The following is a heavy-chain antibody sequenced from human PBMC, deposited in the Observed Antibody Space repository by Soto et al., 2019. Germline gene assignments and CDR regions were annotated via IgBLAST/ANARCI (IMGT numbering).Heavy chain of an antibody. J-gene: IGHJ6*02. CDR2: IYYSGTT. CDR1: GGFSSKYC. D-gene: IGHD3-9*01. V-gene: IGHV4-59*01. CDR3: ERLKLVGTKSAGEYYHYGLDD. Sequence: SETLALTETVSGGFSSKYCGSWGRQSPGKGLEWIGYIYYSGTTNYNPSLKSRVTILLDMSKNQFSLRLRSVTAADTAVYYCERLKLVGTKSAGEYYHYGLDDRCQCPTVT.